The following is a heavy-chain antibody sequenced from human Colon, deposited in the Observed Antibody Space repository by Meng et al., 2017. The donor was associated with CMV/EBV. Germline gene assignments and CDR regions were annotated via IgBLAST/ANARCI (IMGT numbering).Heavy chain of an antibody. D-gene: IGHD2-8*01. Sequence: FSVGRNYMTWIRQTPERGLEWVSVIYVNGKTEYVESVKGRFTISRDSSKNILYLQMNSLRVEDTAIYYCARSGFPPNGLFPEQRYDPWGQGTLVTVSS. V-gene: IGHV3-53*01. CDR2: IYVNGKT. CDR3: ARSGFPPNGLFPEQRYDP. CDR1: FSVGRNY. J-gene: IGHJ5*02.